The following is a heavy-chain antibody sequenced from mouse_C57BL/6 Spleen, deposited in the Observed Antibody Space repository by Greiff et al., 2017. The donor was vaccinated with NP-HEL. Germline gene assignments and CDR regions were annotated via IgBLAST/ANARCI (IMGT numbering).Heavy chain of an antibody. D-gene: IGHD3-1*01. Sequence: VQLHQSGAELVRPGTSVKVSCKASGYAFTNYLIEWVKQRPGQGLEWIGVINPGSGGTNYNEKFKGKATLTADKSSSTAYMQLSSLTSEDSAVYFCARGNGSGFAYWGQGTLVTVSA. CDR2: INPGSGGT. CDR3: ARGNGSGFAY. CDR1: GYAFTNYL. J-gene: IGHJ3*01. V-gene: IGHV1-54*01.